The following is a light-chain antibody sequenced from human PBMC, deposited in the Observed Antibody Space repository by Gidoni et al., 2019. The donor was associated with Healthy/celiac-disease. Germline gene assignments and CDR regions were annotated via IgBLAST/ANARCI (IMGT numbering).Light chain of an antibody. CDR2: LGS. CDR1: QSLLHSNGYNY. CDR3: MQALQTSFT. Sequence: DMVMTQSPLSLPVTPGEPASISCRSSQSLLHSNGYNYLVWYLQKPGQSPQLLISLGSNRASWVPDRFSGSGSGTDFTLKISRVEAEDVGVYYCMQALQTSFTFGPGTKVDIK. J-gene: IGKJ3*01. V-gene: IGKV2-28*01.